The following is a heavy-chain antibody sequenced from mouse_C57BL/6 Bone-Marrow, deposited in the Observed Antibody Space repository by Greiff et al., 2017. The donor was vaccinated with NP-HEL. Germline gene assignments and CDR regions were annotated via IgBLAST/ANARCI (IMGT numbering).Heavy chain of an antibody. D-gene: IGHD2-4*01. V-gene: IGHV5-4*03. Sequence: EVKLMESGGGLVKPGGSLKLSCAASGFTFSSYAMSWVRQTPEKRLEWVATISDGGSYTYYPDNVKGRFTISRDNAKNNLYLQMSHLKSEDTAMYYCARVYYDYPHWYFDVWGTGTTVTVSS. CDR1: GFTFSSYA. CDR2: ISDGGSYT. J-gene: IGHJ1*03. CDR3: ARVYYDYPHWYFDV.